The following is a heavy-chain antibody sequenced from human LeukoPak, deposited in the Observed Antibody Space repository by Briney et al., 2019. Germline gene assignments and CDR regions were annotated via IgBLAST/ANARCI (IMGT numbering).Heavy chain of an antibody. D-gene: IGHD3-22*01. CDR1: GFTFDDYI. Sequence: GGSLRLSCAASGFTFDDYIMHWVRHAPGKGLEWVSLISWDGDTTYYADSVKGRFTISRDNSKNSLYLLMNSLTTEDTALYYCAKARGLIGGAFYIWGRGAMVTVSS. V-gene: IGHV3-43*01. CDR3: AKARGLIGGAFYI. CDR2: ISWDGDTT. J-gene: IGHJ3*02.